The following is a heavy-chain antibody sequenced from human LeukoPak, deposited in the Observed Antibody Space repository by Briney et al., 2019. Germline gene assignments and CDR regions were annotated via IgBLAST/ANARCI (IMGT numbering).Heavy chain of an antibody. Sequence: SETLSLACAVYGGPFSGYYWSWIGQPPGKGLEWIGEINHSGSTNYNPSLKSRVTISVDTSKNQFSLKLSSVTAADTAVYYCAGRIAARPIDYWGQGTLVTVSS. D-gene: IGHD6-6*01. J-gene: IGHJ4*02. CDR1: GGPFSGYY. CDR3: AGRIAARPIDY. V-gene: IGHV4-34*01. CDR2: INHSGST.